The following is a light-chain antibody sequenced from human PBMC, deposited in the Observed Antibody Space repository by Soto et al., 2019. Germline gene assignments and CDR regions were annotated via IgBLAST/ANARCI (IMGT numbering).Light chain of an antibody. CDR3: HQHGPVPYT. CDR1: QSVGSNA. CDR2: AAF. Sequence: ENVLTQSPGTLVLSPGDRATLSCRASQSVGSNAVVWFQQKPGQAPRLLIYAAFTRATGIPDRFSGSGSGTDFTLTINRLEPEDFALYYCHQHGPVPYTFGQGTKLEIK. V-gene: IGKV3-20*01. J-gene: IGKJ2*01.